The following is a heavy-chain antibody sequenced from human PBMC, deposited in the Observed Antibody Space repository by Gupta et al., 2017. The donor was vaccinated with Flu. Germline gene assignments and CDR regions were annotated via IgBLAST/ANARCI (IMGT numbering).Heavy chain of an antibody. CDR1: GYTFTGSY. J-gene: IGHJ6*02. CDR3: AKGGPLYGGNKYYYSPMDV. D-gene: IGHD4-23*01. Sequence: VRLVQSAAEVKKPGASLRVACQTSGYTFTGSYLHWVRRTPGRGLEWLAWINSSSGGTNFAQNFRGRVTVTRETAIPTAYIELTNLTSHDTATYYCAKGGPLYGGNKYYYSPMDVWGQGTTVTVSS. V-gene: IGHV1-2*02. CDR2: INSSSGGT.